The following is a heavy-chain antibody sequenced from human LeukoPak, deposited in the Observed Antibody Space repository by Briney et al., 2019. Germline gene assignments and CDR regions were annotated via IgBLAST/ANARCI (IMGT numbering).Heavy chain of an antibody. CDR1: GFKFGNYT. D-gene: IGHD4-17*01. CDR3: AKDRLHYGEYEKTFDY. J-gene: IGHJ4*02. CDR2: ISSDDRNK. Sequence: PGGSLRLSCAVSGFKFGNYTLYWVRQAPGKALEWVTLISSDDRNKYYADSVKGRFTISRDTSQNKLSLQVNFLSGDDTAFFCCAKDRLHYGEYEKTFDYWGQGALVTVS. V-gene: IGHV3-30*04.